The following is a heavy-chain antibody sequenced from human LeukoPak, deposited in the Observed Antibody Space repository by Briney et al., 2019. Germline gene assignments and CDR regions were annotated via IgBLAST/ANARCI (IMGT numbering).Heavy chain of an antibody. CDR1: GFTFSSYA. CDR3: ARESESSGWYDY. CDR2: ISGDGGST. V-gene: IGHV3-43*02. Sequence: GGSLRLSCAASGFTFSSYAMSWVRQAPGKGLEWVSAISGDGGSTFYADSVKGRFTISRDNSKNSLYLQINSLRSDDTALYYCARESESSGWYDYWGQGTLVTVSS. J-gene: IGHJ4*02. D-gene: IGHD6-19*01.